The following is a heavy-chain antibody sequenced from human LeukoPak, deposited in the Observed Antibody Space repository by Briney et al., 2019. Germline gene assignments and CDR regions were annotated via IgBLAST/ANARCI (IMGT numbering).Heavy chain of an antibody. J-gene: IGHJ3*02. D-gene: IGHD3-22*01. CDR1: GFTFSSYA. CDR2: ISYDGSNK. V-gene: IGHV3-30*04. CDR3: ARDIQGYYDSSDAFDI. Sequence: PGRSLRLSCAASGFTFSSYAMHWVRQAPGKGLEWVAVISYDGSNKYYADSVKGRFTISRDNSKNTLYLQMNSLRAEDTAVYYCARDIQGYYDSSDAFDIWGQGTMVTVSS.